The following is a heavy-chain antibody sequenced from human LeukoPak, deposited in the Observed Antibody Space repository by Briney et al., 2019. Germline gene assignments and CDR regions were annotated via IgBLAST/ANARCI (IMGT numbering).Heavy chain of an antibody. Sequence: GGSLRLSCAASGNYWMHWVRQAPGKGLVWVSHINSDGSWTSYADSVKGRFTISKDTAKNTVYLQMNSLRAEDTAVYYCVSFYETYWGRGTLVTVSS. CDR3: VSFYETY. D-gene: IGHD2/OR15-2a*01. CDR2: INSDGSWT. CDR1: GNYW. J-gene: IGHJ4*02. V-gene: IGHV3-74*01.